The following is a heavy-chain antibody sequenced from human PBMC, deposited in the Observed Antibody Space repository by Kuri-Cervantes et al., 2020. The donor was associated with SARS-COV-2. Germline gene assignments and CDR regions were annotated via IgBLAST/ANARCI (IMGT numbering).Heavy chain of an antibody. CDR2: FMRDGTSP. CDR1: GFTFGNYW. J-gene: IGHJ5*02. Sequence: GESLKISCAASGFTFGNYWMHWVRQAPGKGLVWVSRFMRDGTSPSYADSVRGRFTISRDNAKNTLYLQMNSLRADDTAVYYCAKSDWFDPWGQGTLVTVSS. CDR3: AKSDWFDP. V-gene: IGHV3-74*01.